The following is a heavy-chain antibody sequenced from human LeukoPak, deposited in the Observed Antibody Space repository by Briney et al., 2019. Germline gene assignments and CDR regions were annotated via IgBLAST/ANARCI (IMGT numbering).Heavy chain of an antibody. Sequence: ASVKVSCKVSGYTLTELSMHWVRQAPGKGLEWMGGFDPEDGETFYAQKFQGRVTMTEDTSTDTAYMELSSLRSDDTAVYYCARDPRYSSAFNGWFDPWGQGTLVTVSS. CDR1: GYTLTELS. CDR3: ARDPRYSSAFNGWFDP. V-gene: IGHV1-24*01. D-gene: IGHD6-19*01. J-gene: IGHJ5*02. CDR2: FDPEDGET.